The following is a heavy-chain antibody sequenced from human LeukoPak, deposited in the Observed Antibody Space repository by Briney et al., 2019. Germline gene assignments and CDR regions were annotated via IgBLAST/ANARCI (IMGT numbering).Heavy chain of an antibody. J-gene: IGHJ5*02. D-gene: IGHD4-11*01. CDR1: GGSISSYY. V-gene: IGHV4-59*12. Sequence: SETLSLTCTVSGGSISSYYWSWIRQPPGKGLEWIGYIYYSGSTNYNPSLQSRVTISSDTSKNQFSLKLNSVTAADTAVYFCARDSNIARFYLWGQGTLVTVSS. CDR2: IYYSGST. CDR3: ARDSNIARFYL.